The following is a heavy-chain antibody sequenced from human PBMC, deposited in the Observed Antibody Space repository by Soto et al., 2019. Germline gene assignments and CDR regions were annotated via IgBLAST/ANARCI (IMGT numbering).Heavy chain of an antibody. CDR2: LWSDGSNE. J-gene: IGHJ5*02. V-gene: IGHV3-33*01. CDR3: VRVLGNKFDT. Sequence: QVQLVESGGGVVQPGRSLRLSCAASGFIFSNYGMHWVRQAPGKGLEWVAGLWSDGSNEDYVDSVKGRFTISRDNSKNRLYLQMNSLRAEDTAVYFCVRVLGNKFDTWGQGVLVTVSS. CDR1: GFIFSNYG. D-gene: IGHD7-27*01.